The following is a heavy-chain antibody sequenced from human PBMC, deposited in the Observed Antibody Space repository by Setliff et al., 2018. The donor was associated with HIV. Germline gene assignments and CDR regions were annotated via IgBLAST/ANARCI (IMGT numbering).Heavy chain of an antibody. CDR3: ARHLEVERLYNWFDS. V-gene: IGHV4-61*01. CDR2: IYYSGST. Sequence: KPSETLSLTCNAPGGSISSGNYYWSWIRQPPGKGLEWIGYIYYSGSTNYNPSLKSRVTISVDTSKNQFSLKLSSVTDADAALYYCARHLEVERLYNWFDSWGQGTLVTVSS. J-gene: IGHJ5*02. D-gene: IGHD1-1*01. CDR1: GGSISSGNYY.